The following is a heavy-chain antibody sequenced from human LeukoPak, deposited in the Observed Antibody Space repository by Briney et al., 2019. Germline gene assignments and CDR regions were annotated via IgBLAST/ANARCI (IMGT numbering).Heavy chain of an antibody. CDR3: ASLTQALLDGAFDI. D-gene: IGHD1-26*01. CDR2: ISSSSSTI. CDR1: GFTFSSYS. J-gene: IGHJ3*02. Sequence: PGGSLRLSCAASGFTFSSYSMNWVRQAPGKGLEWVSYISSSSSTIYYADSVKGRFTISRDNAKNSLYLQMNSLRAEDTAVYYCASLTQALLDGAFDIWGQGTMVTVSS. V-gene: IGHV3-48*01.